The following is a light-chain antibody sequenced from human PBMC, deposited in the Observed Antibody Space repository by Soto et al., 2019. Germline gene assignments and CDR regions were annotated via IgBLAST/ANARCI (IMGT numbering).Light chain of an antibody. V-gene: IGKV3-15*01. Sequence: VMTQFTAALSVSPGERATPSCRASQSVRNNLAWYRQTPGQAPRLLIYGASTRSTGIPARFSGSGSGPEFTRTISSLQSEYFAVYSCQQYHRWPLPFGGGTKVEI. CDR3: QQYHRWPLP. CDR1: QSVRNN. CDR2: GAS. J-gene: IGKJ4*01.